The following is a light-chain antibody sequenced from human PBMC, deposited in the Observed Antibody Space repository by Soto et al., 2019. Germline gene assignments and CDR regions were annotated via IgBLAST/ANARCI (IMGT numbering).Light chain of an antibody. CDR1: QSVSSS. Sequence: EIVMTQSPAILSVSPGERATLSCRASQSVSSSVGWYQQKPGQAPRLLIYGASTRATGIPARFSGSGSGTEFTLTISSLQSEDFALYYCQQYIDWPTTFGQGTKVEIK. CDR3: QQYIDWPTT. CDR2: GAS. V-gene: IGKV3-15*01. J-gene: IGKJ1*01.